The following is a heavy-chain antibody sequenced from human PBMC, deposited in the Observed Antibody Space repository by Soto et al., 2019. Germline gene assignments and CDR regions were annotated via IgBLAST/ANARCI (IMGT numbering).Heavy chain of an antibody. CDR3: ARDSLITIFGVVIEHSFDP. D-gene: IGHD3-3*01. J-gene: IGHJ5*02. CDR1: GGSISSYY. CDR2: IYYSGST. Sequence: SETLSLTCTVPGGSISSYYWSWIRQTPGKGLEWIGYIYYSGSTNYNPSLKSRVTISVDTSKNQFSLKLSSVTAADTAVYYCARDSLITIFGVVIEHSFDPWGQGTLVTVSS. V-gene: IGHV4-59*01.